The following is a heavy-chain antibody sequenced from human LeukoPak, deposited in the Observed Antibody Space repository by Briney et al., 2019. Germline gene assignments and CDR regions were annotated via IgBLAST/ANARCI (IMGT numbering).Heavy chain of an antibody. CDR1: GYTFTSYG. J-gene: IGHJ6*03. Sequence: GSSVKVSCKASGYTFTSYGISWLRQAPGQGLEWMGRISAYNGNTNYPQKLQGRVTMTTDTSTSTAYMELRSLRSDDTAVYYCAREQLVGYYYYYMDVWGKGTTVTVSS. CDR2: ISAYNGNT. D-gene: IGHD6-6*01. CDR3: AREQLVGYYYYYMDV. V-gene: IGHV1-18*01.